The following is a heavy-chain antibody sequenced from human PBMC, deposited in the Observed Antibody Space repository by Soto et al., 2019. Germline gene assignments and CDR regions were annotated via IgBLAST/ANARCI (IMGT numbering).Heavy chain of an antibody. Sequence: PXGSLRLSCAASGVTFSSYAMSWVRQAPGKGLEWVSAISGSGGSTYYADSVKGRFTISRDNSKNTLYLQMNSLRAEDTAVYYCAKTGGTVKAPGYWRQGTLVTVSS. J-gene: IGHJ4*02. V-gene: IGHV3-23*01. CDR1: GVTFSSYA. CDR2: ISGSGGST. CDR3: AKTGGTVKAPGY. D-gene: IGHD4-4*01.